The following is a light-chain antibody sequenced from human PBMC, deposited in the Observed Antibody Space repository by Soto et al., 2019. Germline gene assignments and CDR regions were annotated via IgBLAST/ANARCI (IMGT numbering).Light chain of an antibody. J-gene: IGKJ4*01. CDR2: GAS. CDR1: QSVSNND. V-gene: IGKV3-20*01. CDR3: QQYGTSPPIT. Sequence: EIVLMQSPGTLSLSPGERATLSCRASQSVSNNDVAWYQQKPGQAPRLLIDGASSRANGIPDRFSGSGYGTDFTLNIRRLEPEDFAVYYCQQYGTSPPITFGGGTKVEIK.